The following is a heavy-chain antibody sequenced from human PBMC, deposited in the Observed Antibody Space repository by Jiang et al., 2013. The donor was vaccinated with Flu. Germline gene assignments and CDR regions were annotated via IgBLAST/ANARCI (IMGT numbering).Heavy chain of an antibody. CDR1: GGSFSGYY. Sequence: LLKPSETLSLTCAVYGGSFSGYYWSWIRQPPGKGLEWIGEINHSGSTNYNPSLKSRVTISVDTSKNQFSLKLSSVTAADTAVYYCARLRVALWLRSYYYGMDVWGKGTTVTVSS. CDR2: INHSGST. CDR3: ARLRVALWLRSYYYGMDV. V-gene: IGHV4-34*01. D-gene: IGHD5-18*01. J-gene: IGHJ6*04.